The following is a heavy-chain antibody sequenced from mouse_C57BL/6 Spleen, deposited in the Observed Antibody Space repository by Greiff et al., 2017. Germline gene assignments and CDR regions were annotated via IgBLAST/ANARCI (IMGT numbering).Heavy chain of an antibody. CDR3: ARRDSSGYPFAY. Sequence: QVQLQQSGPELVKPGASVKISCKASGYAFSSSWMNWVKQRPGKGLEWIGRIYPGDGDTNYNEKFKSKATLTVDTSSSTAYMQLSSLTSEDSAVYYCARRDSSGYPFAYWGQGTLVTVSA. D-gene: IGHD3-2*02. CDR2: IYPGDGDT. J-gene: IGHJ3*01. V-gene: IGHV1-82*01. CDR1: GYAFSSSW.